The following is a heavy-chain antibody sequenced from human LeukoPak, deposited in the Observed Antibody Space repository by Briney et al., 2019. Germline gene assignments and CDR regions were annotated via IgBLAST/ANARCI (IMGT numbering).Heavy chain of an antibody. CDR1: GFTFDRFT. CDR3: AKEVDCPSDCLFFHS. CDR2: INRRGHT. Sequence: RGSLRLSCAASGFTFDRFTIHWVRQTPGKGLECVSLINRRGHTFYADSVKGRFTISRDNSRNSVFLQMNSLRPEDTALYHCAKEVDCPSDCLFFHSWGQGTLVTVSS. J-gene: IGHJ4*02. D-gene: IGHD2-21*02. V-gene: IGHV3-43*01.